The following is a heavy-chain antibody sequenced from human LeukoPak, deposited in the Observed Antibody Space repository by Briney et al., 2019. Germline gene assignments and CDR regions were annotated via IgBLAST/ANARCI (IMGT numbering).Heavy chain of an antibody. CDR3: ARLTGGDPWQQRGLFDP. J-gene: IGHJ5*02. V-gene: IGHV4-59*08. CDR2: IHSSGGT. CDR1: GGSISGYY. Sequence: SETLSLTCSVSGGSISGYYWIWIRHPPGNGLEWVAYIHSSGGTNYNPSLKSRVTISVDTSKNQFSLKLSSVTAADTAVYYCARLTGGDPWQQRGLFDPWGQGTLVTVSS. D-gene: IGHD2-21*02.